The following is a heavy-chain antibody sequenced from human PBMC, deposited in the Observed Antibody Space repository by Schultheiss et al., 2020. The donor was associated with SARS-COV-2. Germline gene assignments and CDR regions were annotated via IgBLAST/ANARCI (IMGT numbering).Heavy chain of an antibody. CDR3: IKTTRGTTYYYYYMDV. V-gene: IGHV4-59*08. D-gene: IGHD4-11*01. CDR1: GGSISSYY. CDR2: INHSGSGST. J-gene: IGHJ6*03. Sequence: GSLRLSCTVSGGSISSYYWSWIRQPPGKGLEWIGKINHSGSGSTNHNPSLKSRVTISVDRSKNQFSLKLSSVTAADTAVYYCIKTTRGTTYYYYYMDVWGKGTTVTVSS.